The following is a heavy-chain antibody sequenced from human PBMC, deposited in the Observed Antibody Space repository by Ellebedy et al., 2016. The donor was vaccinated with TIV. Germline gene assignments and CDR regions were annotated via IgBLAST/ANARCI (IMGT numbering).Heavy chain of an antibody. CDR2: ISGSGGST. CDR3: ARLNGGAYCGGDCSTDYYGMDV. J-gene: IGHJ6*02. Sequence: GESLKISXAASGFTFSSYAMSWVRQAPGKGLEWVSAISGSGGSTYYADSVKGRFTISRDNSKNTLYLQMNSLRAEDTAVYYCARLNGGAYCGGDCSTDYYGMDVWGQGTTVTVSS. CDR1: GFTFSSYA. V-gene: IGHV3-23*01. D-gene: IGHD2-21*02.